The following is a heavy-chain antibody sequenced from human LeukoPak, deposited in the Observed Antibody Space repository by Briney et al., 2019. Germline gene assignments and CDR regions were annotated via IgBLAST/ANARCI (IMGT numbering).Heavy chain of an antibody. J-gene: IGHJ5*02. CDR1: GASIRTYY. CDR3: AYRGYYHKWFDP. D-gene: IGHD3-22*01. CDR2: ISYSGST. Sequence: PSETLSLTCSVSGASIRTYYWSWIRQPPGKGLEWIGDISYSGSTNYNPSLKSRINMSIDTSKNHFSLKLNSVTAADTAVYFCAYRGYYHKWFDPWGPGTLVTVSS. V-gene: IGHV4-59*01.